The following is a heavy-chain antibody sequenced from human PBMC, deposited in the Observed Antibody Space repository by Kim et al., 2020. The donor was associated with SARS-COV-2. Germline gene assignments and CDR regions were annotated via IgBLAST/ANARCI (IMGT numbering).Heavy chain of an antibody. V-gene: IGHV1-3*01. Sequence: ASVKVSCKASGYTFTTYSMHWVRQAPGQRLEWMGWINSGNGNTKYSQKFQGRVTITRDTSASTAYMELSSLRSEDTAMYYCARVRSSGWYYDYWGQGTLVTVSS. D-gene: IGHD6-19*01. J-gene: IGHJ4*02. CDR2: INSGNGNT. CDR1: GYTFTTYS. CDR3: ARVRSSGWYYDY.